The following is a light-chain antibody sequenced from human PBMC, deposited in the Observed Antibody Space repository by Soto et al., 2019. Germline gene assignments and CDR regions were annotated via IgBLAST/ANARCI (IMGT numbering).Light chain of an antibody. V-gene: IGKV4-1*01. CDR1: QSFLYGSNNKNS. Sequence: DIVMTQSPDSLAVSLGERATINCKSSQSFLYGSNNKNSLAWYQQKPGQPPKLLICWASTREFGVPDRFSGSGSGTHFTLTISSLQAEDVAVYYCQQYYSTPITFGQGTRLEIK. CDR2: WAS. J-gene: IGKJ5*01. CDR3: QQYYSTPIT.